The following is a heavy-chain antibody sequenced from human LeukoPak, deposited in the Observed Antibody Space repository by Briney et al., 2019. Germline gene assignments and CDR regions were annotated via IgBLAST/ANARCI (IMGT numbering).Heavy chain of an antibody. CDR2: IYSGGST. Sequence: GGSLRLSCVASGFTVSSSYMSWVRQAPGKGLEWVSLIYSGGSTYYADSVKGRFTISRDYYKNTLYLQMNSLRAEDTALYYCARAVDSSWPQTPLENWGQGTLVTVSS. CDR3: ARAVDSSWPQTPLEN. D-gene: IGHD6-13*01. J-gene: IGHJ4*02. V-gene: IGHV3-66*01. CDR1: GFTVSSSY.